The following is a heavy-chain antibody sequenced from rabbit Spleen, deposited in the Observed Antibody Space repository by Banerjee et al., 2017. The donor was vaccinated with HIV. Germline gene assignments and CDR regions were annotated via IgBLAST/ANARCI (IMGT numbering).Heavy chain of an antibody. Sequence: QLEESAGGLVQPGGSLKLSCKASGFTLSSYYMNWVRQAPGKGLEWIGYIDPVFGITYYANLLNGRFSISRENAQNTVFLQMTSLTAADTATYFCARDLAAWNSGSYAFNLWGQGTLVTVS. J-gene: IGHJ4*01. D-gene: IGHD1-1*01. CDR1: GFTLSSYY. CDR2: IDPVFGIT. CDR3: ARDLAAWNSGSYAFNL. V-gene: IGHV1S7*01.